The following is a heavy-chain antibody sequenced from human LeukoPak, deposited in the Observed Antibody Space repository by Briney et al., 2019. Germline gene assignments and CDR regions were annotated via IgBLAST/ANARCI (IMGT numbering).Heavy chain of an antibody. D-gene: IGHD6-13*01. Sequence: SETLSLTCSVSGGSISSYHWSWIRQPPGKGLEWIGYIYNSGSTKYNPSLKRRVTISVDTSKNQFFLKLSSVTAADTAVYYCARHTRSRAAGPYWYFDLWGRGTLVTVSS. CDR3: ARHTRSRAAGPYWYFDL. CDR2: IYNSGST. CDR1: GGSISSYH. J-gene: IGHJ2*01. V-gene: IGHV4-59*08.